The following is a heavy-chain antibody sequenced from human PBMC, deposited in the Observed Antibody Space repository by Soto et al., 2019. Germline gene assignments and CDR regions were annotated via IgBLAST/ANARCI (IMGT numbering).Heavy chain of an antibody. J-gene: IGHJ6*02. CDR1: GDSVSRNSAA. Sequence: SQTLSLTCAISGDSVSRNSAAWNWIRQSPSRGLEWLGRTYYRSKWYNDYAVSVKSRITINPDTSKNQFSLQLNSVTPEDTAVYYCARDRPPPYYDFWSGYLYYYYYGMDVWGQGTTVTVSS. CDR2: TYYRSKWYN. D-gene: IGHD3-3*01. CDR3: ARDRPPPYYDFWSGYLYYYYYGMDV. V-gene: IGHV6-1*01.